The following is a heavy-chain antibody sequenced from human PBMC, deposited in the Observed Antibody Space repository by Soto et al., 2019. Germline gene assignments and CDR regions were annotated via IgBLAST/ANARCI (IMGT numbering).Heavy chain of an antibody. CDR1: GGTFSSYA. V-gene: IGHV1-69*06. CDR3: ARDPPPYCSGGSCYSGGWFDP. D-gene: IGHD2-15*01. Sequence: SVKVSCKASGGTFSSYAISWVRQAPGQGLEWMGGIIPIFGTASYAQKFQGRVTITADKSTSTAYMELSSLRSEDTAVYYCARDPPPYCSGGSCYSGGWFDPWGQGTLVTVSS. CDR2: IIPIFGTA. J-gene: IGHJ5*02.